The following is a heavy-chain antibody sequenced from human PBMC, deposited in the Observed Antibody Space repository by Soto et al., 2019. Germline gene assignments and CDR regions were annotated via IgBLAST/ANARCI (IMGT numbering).Heavy chain of an antibody. CDR3: ARDRRWNYDILTGYYNYYYGMDV. Sequence: PSQTLSLTCAISGDSVSSNSAAWNWIRQSPSRGLEWLGRTYYRSKWYNDYAVSVKSRITINPDTSKNQFSLQLNSVTPEDTAVYYCARDRRWNYDILTGYYNYYYGMDVWGQGTAVTVSS. CDR1: GDSVSSNSAA. D-gene: IGHD3-9*01. J-gene: IGHJ6*02. CDR2: TYYRSKWYN. V-gene: IGHV6-1*01.